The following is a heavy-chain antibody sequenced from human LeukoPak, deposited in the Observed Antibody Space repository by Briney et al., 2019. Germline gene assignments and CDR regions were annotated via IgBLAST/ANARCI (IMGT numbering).Heavy chain of an antibody. V-gene: IGHV1-58*01. J-gene: IGHJ5*02. D-gene: IGHD3-9*01. CDR3: GEGFGYDILTGYPPS. Sequence: EASVKVSCKASGFTFTSSAVQWVRQARGQRLEWIGWIVVGSGNTNYAQKFQERVTITRDMSTSTAYMELSSLRSEDTAVYYCGEGFGYDILTGYPPSWGQGPLVTVSS. CDR1: GFTFTSSA. CDR2: IVVGSGNT.